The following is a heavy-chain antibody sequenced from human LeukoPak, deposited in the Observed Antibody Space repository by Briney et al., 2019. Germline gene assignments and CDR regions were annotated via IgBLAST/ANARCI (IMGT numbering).Heavy chain of an antibody. CDR1: GDSMTSGSYY. D-gene: IGHD1-26*01. Sequence: SSETLSLTCTVSGDSMTSGSYYWRSVRQPGGKGLEWIGRVYTRGSATHTPSLKSRVTLSVDTSNNQVSLRLTSVTAADTAVYYCARDNSGSFPPIFDHWGQGFQVTVSS. CDR2: VYTRGSA. J-gene: IGHJ4*02. V-gene: IGHV4-61*02. CDR3: ARDNSGSFPPIFDH.